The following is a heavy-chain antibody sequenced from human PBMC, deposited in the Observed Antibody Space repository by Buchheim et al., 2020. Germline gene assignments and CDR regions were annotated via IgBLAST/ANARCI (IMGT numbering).Heavy chain of an antibody. J-gene: IGHJ4*02. CDR3: ARNLRPGIAAAGTLDY. CDR1: GFTFSSYA. D-gene: IGHD6-13*01. V-gene: IGHV3-30*04. Sequence: QVQLVESGGGVVQPGRSLRLSCAASGFTFSSYAMHWVRQAPGKGLEWVAVISYDGSNKYYADSVKGRFTISRDNSKNMLYLQMNSLRAEDTAVYYCARNLRPGIAAAGTLDYWGQGTL. CDR2: ISYDGSNK.